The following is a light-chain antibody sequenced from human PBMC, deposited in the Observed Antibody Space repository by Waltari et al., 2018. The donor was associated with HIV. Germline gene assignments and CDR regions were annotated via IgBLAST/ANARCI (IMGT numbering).Light chain of an antibody. CDR1: QTISNNF. CDR3: QRYASSPFT. V-gene: IGKV3-20*01. Sequence: EIVCTQSPDTLSLSPGERATLSCRTSQTISNNFVAWYQQKLGQAPRLVIYSASSRATGIPDRFSGSGSGTDFTLSISRLEPEDFAVYFCQRYASSPFTFGGGTKVE. CDR2: SAS. J-gene: IGKJ4*01.